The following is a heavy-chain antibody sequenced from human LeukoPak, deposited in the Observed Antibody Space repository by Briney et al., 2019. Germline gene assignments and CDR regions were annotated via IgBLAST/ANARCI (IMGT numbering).Heavy chain of an antibody. Sequence: SETLFLSCTFSGGSISSYYWSWIRKPPGKGLEWIGYIYYSGSTNYNPSLKSRVTISVDTSKNQFSLKLSSVTAADTAVYYCARVQHYYGSGSYYRFDYWGQGTLVTVSS. CDR3: ARVQHYYGSGSYYRFDY. D-gene: IGHD3-10*01. CDR1: GGSISSYY. CDR2: IYYSGST. V-gene: IGHV4-59*01. J-gene: IGHJ4*02.